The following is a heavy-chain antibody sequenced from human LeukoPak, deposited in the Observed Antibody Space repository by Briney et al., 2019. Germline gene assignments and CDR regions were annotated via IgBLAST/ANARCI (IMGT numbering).Heavy chain of an antibody. V-gene: IGHV4-39*07. CDR3: ARAPHFFDTSGSRYYFDY. Sequence: SETLSLTCTVSGGSIRSTTYYWGWIRRPPGKGLEWIGSIYYSGNTYHSPSLMSRVTISVDTSNNQFSLILSSVTAADTAVYYCARAPHFFDTSGSRYYFDYWGQGALVTVSS. J-gene: IGHJ4*02. D-gene: IGHD3-22*01. CDR2: IYYSGNT. CDR1: GGSIRSTTYY.